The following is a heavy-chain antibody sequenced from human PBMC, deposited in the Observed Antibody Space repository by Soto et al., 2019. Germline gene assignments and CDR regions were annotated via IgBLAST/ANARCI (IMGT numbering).Heavy chain of an antibody. Sequence: QVHLQDSGPGLVKPSETLSLTCTVSGVSIHNSHSFWTWIRQPPGKGLQFIASVYHNGGAHYNSSLKSRVTMSVDTANNQVSLRMRSLTAADTAFYYCGRVVEGATRHTDPDSWGQGILVTVSS. J-gene: IGHJ5*01. D-gene: IGHD2-21*01. V-gene: IGHV4-39*01. CDR3: GRVVEGATRHTDPDS. CDR2: VYHNGGA. CDR1: GVSIHNSHSF.